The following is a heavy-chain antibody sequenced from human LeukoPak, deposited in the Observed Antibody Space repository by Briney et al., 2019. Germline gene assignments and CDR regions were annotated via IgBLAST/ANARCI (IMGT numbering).Heavy chain of an antibody. CDR3: ARDGAATGTSAFDI. V-gene: IGHV3-66*01. J-gene: IGHJ3*02. D-gene: IGHD6-13*01. CDR2: IYADGAT. CDR1: GFTVSQNY. Sequence: GGSLRLSCAASGFTVSQNYMSWVRQAPGRGLGWVSLIYADGATHYADSVKGRFTISRDNAKNSLYLQMNSLRAEDTAVYYCARDGAATGTSAFDIWGQGTMVTVSS.